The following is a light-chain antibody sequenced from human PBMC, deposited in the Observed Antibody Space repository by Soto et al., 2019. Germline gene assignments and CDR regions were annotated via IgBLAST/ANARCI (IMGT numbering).Light chain of an antibody. Sequence: EIVLTQSPGTLSLSPGDTATLSCRASQSVSNTYLAWYQQKPGLAPRLLIYGASTRTAGIPDRFTGSGSGADFTLTISRLEPEDFAVYYCQQYGTSRTFGQGTKVDIK. CDR1: QSVSNTY. CDR2: GAS. CDR3: QQYGTSRT. V-gene: IGKV3-20*01. J-gene: IGKJ1*01.